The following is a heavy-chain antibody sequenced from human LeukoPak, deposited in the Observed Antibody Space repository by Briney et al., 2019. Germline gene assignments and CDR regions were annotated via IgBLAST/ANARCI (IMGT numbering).Heavy chain of an antibody. CDR1: GFTFSSYE. CDR3: ASLWKLPGGN. V-gene: IGHV3-48*03. D-gene: IGHD5-24*01. CDR2: IGNSGST. Sequence: PGGSLRLSCAAFGFTFSSYEMNWVRQAPGKGLEWVSYIGNSGSTKCADSVRGRFTISRDNTKSSVYLQMNSLRVEDTAVYYCASLWKLPGGNWGQGTLVTVSS. J-gene: IGHJ1*01.